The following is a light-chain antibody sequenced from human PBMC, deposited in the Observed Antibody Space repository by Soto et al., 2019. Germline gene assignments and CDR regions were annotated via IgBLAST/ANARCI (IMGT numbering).Light chain of an antibody. CDR1: SSDVGVFHY. V-gene: IGLV2-14*01. Sequence: QSALTQPASVSGSPGQSITLSCTGTSSDVGVFHYVSWYQQHPGKAPKLIIYEVNNRPSGVSNRFSGFKSGNTASLTISGLQAEDEADYYCSSYTTSSTVVFGGGTKVTVL. J-gene: IGLJ2*01. CDR2: EVN. CDR3: SSYTTSSTVV.